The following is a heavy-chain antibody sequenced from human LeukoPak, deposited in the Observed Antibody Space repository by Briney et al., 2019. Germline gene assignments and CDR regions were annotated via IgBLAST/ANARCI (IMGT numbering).Heavy chain of an antibody. J-gene: IGHJ3*02. CDR2: LYPIGPGT. Sequence: SETLSLTCTVSGGYISNYYWSWIRQPAGKGLEGIGRLYPIGPGTNYNPSLKSRVTLSVDESRNQFSLKLTSVTAADTAVYYCARSPVGKGDPFDIWGQGTMVTVSS. D-gene: IGHD1-26*01. CDR1: GGYISNYY. CDR3: ARSPVGKGDPFDI. V-gene: IGHV4-4*07.